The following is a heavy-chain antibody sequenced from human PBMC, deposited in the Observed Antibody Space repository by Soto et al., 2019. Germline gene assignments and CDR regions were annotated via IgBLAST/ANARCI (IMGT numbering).Heavy chain of an antibody. CDR3: ARDGPYYYGSGSYGWLDP. CDR2: TYYTADT. Sequence: SETLSLTCTVSGVPIRSYFWSWIRQPPGKGLDWIGSTYYTADTKYSPSLESRATISADPSKKQFSLRLSPVTAADTAVYYCARDGPYYYGSGSYGWLDPWGQGTLDTVSS. V-gene: IGHV4-59*01. CDR1: GVPIRSYF. J-gene: IGHJ5*02. D-gene: IGHD3-10*01.